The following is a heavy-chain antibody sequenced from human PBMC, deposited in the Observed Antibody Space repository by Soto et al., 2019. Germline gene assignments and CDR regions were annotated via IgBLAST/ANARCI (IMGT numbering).Heavy chain of an antibody. V-gene: IGHV3-23*01. J-gene: IGHJ4*02. CDR2: VSPHGANT. D-gene: IGHD1-1*01. CDR1: GFTFGSCG. Sequence: PGGSLRLSCVASGFTFGSCGMSWVRQAPGKGLEWVAGVSPHGANTYYADSVRGRFIISRDDSRNTVSLDMNSLRGDDSAVYYCATEGAKTTWNFDCWGQGTVVTVSS. CDR3: ATEGAKTTWNFDC.